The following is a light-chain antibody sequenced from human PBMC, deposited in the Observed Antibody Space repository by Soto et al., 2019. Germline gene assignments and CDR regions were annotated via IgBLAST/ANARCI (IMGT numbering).Light chain of an antibody. V-gene: IGKV3-20*01. CDR2: GAS. J-gene: IGKJ1*01. CDR3: QQYGSSRT. Sequence: EIVLTQSPGTLSLSPGERATLSCRASQSVSSGYLAWYQQKPGQAPRLLIYGASSRATGIPDRFSGSGSGTDFTLTISRLEPEDFAVYSCQQYGSSRTFGQGTKVEIK. CDR1: QSVSSGY.